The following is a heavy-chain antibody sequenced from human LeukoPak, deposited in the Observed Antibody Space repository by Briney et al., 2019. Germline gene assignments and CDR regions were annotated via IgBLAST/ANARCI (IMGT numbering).Heavy chain of an antibody. CDR2: ISSSGTTI. CDR1: GFTFSSYE. CDR3: ARDRGVSYFDY. V-gene: IGHV3-48*03. J-gene: IGHJ4*02. Sequence: PGGSLRLSCAASGFTFSSYEMNWVRQAPGKGLQWVSDISSSGTTIYYADSVKGRFTISRDNAKNSLYLQMNSLRAEDTAVYYCARDRGVSYFDYWGQGTLVTVSS.